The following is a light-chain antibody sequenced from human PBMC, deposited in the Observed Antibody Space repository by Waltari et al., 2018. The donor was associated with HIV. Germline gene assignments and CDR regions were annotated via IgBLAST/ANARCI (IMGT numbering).Light chain of an antibody. CDR2: RNN. V-gene: IGLV1-47*01. J-gene: IGLJ1*01. CDR1: NSNIGSTF. Sequence: QSGLTQPPSASGTPGQRLPISCSGNNSNIGSTFVFWYRQIPGAAPTLLVYRNNQRPPGVGDRFSGSRSGASASLVISGLRVEDEADYYCASWDDGLRGHVFGSGTTVSV. CDR3: ASWDDGLRGHV.